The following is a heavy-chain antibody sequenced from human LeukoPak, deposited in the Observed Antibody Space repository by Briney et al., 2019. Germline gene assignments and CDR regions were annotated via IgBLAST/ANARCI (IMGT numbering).Heavy chain of an antibody. V-gene: IGHV1-18*01. J-gene: IGHJ4*02. D-gene: IGHD6-19*01. CDR1: GYTFTSYG. CDR3: ARVGTYSSGWYDDY. CDR2: ISAYNGNT. Sequence: ASVTVPCKASGYTFTSYGISWVRQAPGQGLEWMGGISAYNGNTNYAQKLQGRVTMTTDRSTSTAYRELRSLRSDDTAVYYCARVGTYSSGWYDDYWGQGTLVTVSS.